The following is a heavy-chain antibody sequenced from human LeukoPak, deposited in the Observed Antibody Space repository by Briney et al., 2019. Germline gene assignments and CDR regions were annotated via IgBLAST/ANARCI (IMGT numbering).Heavy chain of an antibody. Sequence: SQTLSLTXTVSGGSISSGSYYWSWIRQPAGKGLKWIGRIYTSGSTNYNPSLKSRVTISVDTSKNQFSLKLSSVTAADTAVYYCARVTIFGVAADWFDPWGQGTLVTVSS. CDR3: ARVTIFGVAADWFDP. CDR1: GGSISSGSYY. D-gene: IGHD3-3*01. V-gene: IGHV4-61*02. CDR2: IYTSGST. J-gene: IGHJ5*02.